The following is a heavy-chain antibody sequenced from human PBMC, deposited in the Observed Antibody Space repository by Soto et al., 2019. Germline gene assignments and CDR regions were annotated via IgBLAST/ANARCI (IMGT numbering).Heavy chain of an antibody. D-gene: IGHD2-21*02. CDR1: GGSISTSSSTYY. CDR2: FFYSGKS. V-gene: IGHV4-39*01. J-gene: IGHJ4*02. Sequence: SETLSLTCSVSGGSISTSSSTYYWGWMRQPPGKGLEWIASFFYSGKSFYNPSLKSRVTMSVDTSKNQFSLNLSSVTAADTAGYYCVRRHGLTADAYYWGQGTLVTVSS. CDR3: VRRHGLTADAYY.